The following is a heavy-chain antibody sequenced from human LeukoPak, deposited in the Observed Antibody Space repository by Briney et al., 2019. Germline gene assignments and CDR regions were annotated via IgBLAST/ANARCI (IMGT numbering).Heavy chain of an antibody. J-gene: IGHJ3*01. CDR3: ATPPSDSFDL. CDR1: GFTVSSNH. V-gene: IGHV3-23*01. D-gene: IGHD2-15*01. Sequence: GGSLKLSCEASGFTVSSNHMSWVRQAPGQGLEWVSAISSSCGATDYAESVQGRFTITGDKSKSTPYLQMSSLRAEDTALYYWATPPSDSFDLWGQGTMVTVSS. CDR2: ISSSCGAT.